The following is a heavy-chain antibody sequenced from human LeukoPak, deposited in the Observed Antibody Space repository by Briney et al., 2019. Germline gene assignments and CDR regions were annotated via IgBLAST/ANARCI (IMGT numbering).Heavy chain of an antibody. CDR1: GGSISSYY. CDR3: ARDLPDFWSGSYGMDV. Sequence: SETLSLTCTVSGGSISSYYWSWIRQPPGKGLEWIGYIYYSGSTNYNPSLKSRVTISVDTSKNQFSLKLSSVTAADTAVYYCARDLPDFWSGSYGMDVWGQGTTVTVSS. D-gene: IGHD3-3*01. V-gene: IGHV4-59*01. CDR2: IYYSGST. J-gene: IGHJ6*02.